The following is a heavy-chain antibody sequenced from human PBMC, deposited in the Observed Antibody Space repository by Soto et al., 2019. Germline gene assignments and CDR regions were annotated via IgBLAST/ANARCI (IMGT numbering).Heavy chain of an antibody. Sequence: SQTLSLTCAISGDSVSSNSAAWNWIRQSPSRGLEWLGRTYYRSKWYNDYAVSVKIRITINPDTSKNQFSLQLNSVTPEDTAVYYCARSRIFSTPDYYYYGMDVWGQGTTVTVSS. D-gene: IGHD3-3*02. J-gene: IGHJ6*02. CDR2: TYYRSKWYN. CDR3: ARSRIFSTPDYYYYGMDV. CDR1: GDSVSSNSAA. V-gene: IGHV6-1*01.